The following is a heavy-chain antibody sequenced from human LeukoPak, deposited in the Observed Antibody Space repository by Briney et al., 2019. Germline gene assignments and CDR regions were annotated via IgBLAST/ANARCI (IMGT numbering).Heavy chain of an antibody. J-gene: IGHJ4*02. V-gene: IGHV4-30-4*01. Sequence: PSQTLSLTCTVSGGSISSGDYYWSWIRQPPGKGLEWIGYIYYSGSTYYNPSLKSRVTISVDTPKNQFSLKLSSVTAADTAVYYCARDVAYDSLHGGDYWGQGTLVTVSS. CDR3: ARDVAYDSLHGGDY. CDR2: IYYSGST. CDR1: GGSISSGDYY. D-gene: IGHD3-9*01.